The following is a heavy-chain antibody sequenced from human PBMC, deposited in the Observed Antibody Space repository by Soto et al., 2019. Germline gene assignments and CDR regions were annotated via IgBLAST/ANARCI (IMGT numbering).Heavy chain of an antibody. J-gene: IGHJ4*02. CDR3: ARVSVSMAMGYFDY. CDR1: GFTFSSYA. V-gene: IGHV3-30-3*01. CDR2: ISYDGSNK. D-gene: IGHD5-18*01. Sequence: LRLSCAASGFTFSSYAMHWVRQAPGKGLEWVAVISYDGSNKYYADSVKGRFTISRDNSKNTLYLQMNSLRAEDTAVYYCARVSVSMAMGYFDYWGQGTLVTVS.